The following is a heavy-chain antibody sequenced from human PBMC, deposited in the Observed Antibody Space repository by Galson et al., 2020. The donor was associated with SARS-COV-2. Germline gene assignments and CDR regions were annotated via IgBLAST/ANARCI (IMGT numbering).Heavy chain of an antibody. V-gene: IGHV5-51*01. CDR2: NYPGASKT. CDR3: ARHTSGSGDY. Sequence: KIGESLKISCKGSGYSFTSYWIGWVRQMPGRGLEWMGVNYPGASKTRYSPSFQGKVTISADKSVNTAYLQWSSLKASDTAIYYCARHTSGSGDYLCQGSLVTVSS. CDR1: GYSFTSYW. D-gene: IGHD3-10*01. J-gene: IGHJ4*02.